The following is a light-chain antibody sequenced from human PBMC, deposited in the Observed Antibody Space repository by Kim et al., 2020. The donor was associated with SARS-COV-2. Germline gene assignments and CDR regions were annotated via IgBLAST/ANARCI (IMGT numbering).Light chain of an antibody. J-gene: IGKJ3*01. CDR3: QQRSNWPIT. V-gene: IGKV3-11*01. CDR2: DAS. CDR1: QSVSSY. Sequence: LSPWERAALSCRASQSVSSYLAWDQQKPGQAPRLLIYDASNSATGIPARFSGSGSGADFTLTISSLEPEDFAVYYCQQRSNWPITFGPGTKVDIK.